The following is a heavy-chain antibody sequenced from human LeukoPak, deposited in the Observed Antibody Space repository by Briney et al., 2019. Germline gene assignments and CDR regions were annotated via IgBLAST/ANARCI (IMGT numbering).Heavy chain of an antibody. CDR2: IYSGGST. V-gene: IGHV3-53*01. CDR3: ASEALGTFTWYDY. D-gene: IGHD7-27*01. J-gene: IGHJ4*02. Sequence: GGSLRLSCAASGFIFSQYSMNWVRQAPGKGLEWVSVIYSGGSTYYADSVKGRFTISRDNSKNTLYLQMNSLRAEDAAVYYCASEALGTFTWYDYWGQGTLVTVSS. CDR1: GFIFSQYS.